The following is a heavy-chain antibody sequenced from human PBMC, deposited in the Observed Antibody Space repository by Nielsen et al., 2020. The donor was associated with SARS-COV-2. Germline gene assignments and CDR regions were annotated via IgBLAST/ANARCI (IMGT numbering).Heavy chain of an antibody. V-gene: IGHV3-64*01. Sequence: GGSLRLSCAASGFTFSSYAMHWVRQAPGKGLEYVSAISSNGGSTYYANSVKGRFTISRDNSKNTLYLQMNSLGADDTAIYYCTRRVAGGTMDVWGQGTTVTVSS. CDR3: TRRVAGGTMDV. D-gene: IGHD6-19*01. J-gene: IGHJ6*02. CDR1: GFTFSSYA. CDR2: ISSNGGST.